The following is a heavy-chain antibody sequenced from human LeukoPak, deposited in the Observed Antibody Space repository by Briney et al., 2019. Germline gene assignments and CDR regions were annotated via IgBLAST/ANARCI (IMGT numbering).Heavy chain of an antibody. D-gene: IGHD2-2*01. J-gene: IGHJ6*02. Sequence: SETLSLTCTVSGGSFSSGSYYWSWIRQPAGKGLEWIGRIYTSGSTNYNPSLKSRVTISVDTSKNQFSLKLSSVTAADTAVYYCARSEVVPAYYYGMDAWGQGTTVTVSS. V-gene: IGHV4-61*02. CDR2: IYTSGST. CDR3: ARSEVVPAYYYGMDA. CDR1: GGSFSSGSYY.